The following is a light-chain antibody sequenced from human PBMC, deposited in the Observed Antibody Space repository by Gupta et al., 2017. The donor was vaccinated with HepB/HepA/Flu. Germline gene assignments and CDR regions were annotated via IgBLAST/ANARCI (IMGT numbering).Light chain of an antibody. Sequence: QFVLTQPPSVSGAPGQSVTISCTGTTSNIGEAYDVHWYQQLPATAPNLLVYGNNNRPSGVPGRFSCSKSGTSATLTITGLQAEDEADYHCQSYENRRSDSLVFGGGTKLTVL. J-gene: IGLJ3*02. V-gene: IGLV1-40*01. CDR3: QSYENRRSDSLV. CDR2: GNN. CDR1: TSNIGEAYD.